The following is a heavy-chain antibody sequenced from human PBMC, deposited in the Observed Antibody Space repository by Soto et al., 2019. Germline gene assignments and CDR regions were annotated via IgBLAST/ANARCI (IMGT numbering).Heavy chain of an antibody. V-gene: IGHV3-23*01. CDR1: GFTFSSYA. J-gene: IGHJ4*02. CDR2: ISGSGGST. CDR3: AKGQRRWLQLGNFDY. Sequence: PGGSLRLSCAASGFTFSSYAMSWVRQAPGKGLEWVSAISGSGGSTYYADSVKGRFTISRDNSKNTLYLQMNSLRAEDTAVYYRAKGQRRWLQLGNFDYWGQGTLVTVSS. D-gene: IGHD1-1*01.